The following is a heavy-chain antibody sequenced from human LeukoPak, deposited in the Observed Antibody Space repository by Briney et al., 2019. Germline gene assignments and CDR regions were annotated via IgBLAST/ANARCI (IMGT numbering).Heavy chain of an antibody. CDR1: GFTFTSSA. V-gene: IGHV1-58*01. Sequence: ASVKVSCKASGFTFTSSAVQWVRQARGQRLEWIGWIVVGGGNTNYAQKFQERVTITRDMSTSTAYMELSSLRSEDTAVYYCAADSDYGDYNFDYWGQGTLVTVSS. CDR3: AADSDYGDYNFDY. D-gene: IGHD4-17*01. CDR2: IVVGGGNT. J-gene: IGHJ4*02.